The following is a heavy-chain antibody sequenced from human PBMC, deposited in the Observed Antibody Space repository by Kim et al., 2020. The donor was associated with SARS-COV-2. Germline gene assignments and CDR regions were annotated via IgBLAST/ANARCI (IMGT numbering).Heavy chain of an antibody. D-gene: IGHD1-26*01. J-gene: IGHJ4*02. Sequence: AQKFQGRVTLTRDTSTSTVYIILSSLRSDDTAVYYCASDAKVGTTSYFDYWGQGTLVTVSS. V-gene: IGHV1-46*01. CDR3: ASDAKVGTTSYFDY.